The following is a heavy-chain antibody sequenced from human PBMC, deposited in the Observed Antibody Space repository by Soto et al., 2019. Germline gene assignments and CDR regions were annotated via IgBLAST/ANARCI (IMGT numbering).Heavy chain of an antibody. CDR3: ARRTIAVAGGYYFDY. J-gene: IGHJ4*02. D-gene: IGHD6-19*01. CDR2: IIPIFGTA. Sequence: GASVKVSCKASGGTFSSYAISWVRQAPGQGLEWMGGIIPIFGTANYAQKFQGRVTITADESTSTAYMELSSLRSEDTAVYYCARRTIAVAGGYYFDYWGQGTLVTVSS. CDR1: GGTFSSYA. V-gene: IGHV1-69*13.